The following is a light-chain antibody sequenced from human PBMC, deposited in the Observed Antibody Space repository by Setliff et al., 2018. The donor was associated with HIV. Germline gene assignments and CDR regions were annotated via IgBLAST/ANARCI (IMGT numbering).Light chain of an antibody. J-gene: IGLJ1*01. Sequence: QSVLTQPPSVSAAPGQKVTISCSGSSSNIGNNYVSWYQQLPGTASKLLIYDNNKRPSGIPDRFSGSKSGTSATLGITGLQTGDEADYYCGTWDSSLSAYVFGTGTKVTV. V-gene: IGLV1-51*01. CDR3: GTWDSSLSAYV. CDR2: DNN. CDR1: SSNIGNNY.